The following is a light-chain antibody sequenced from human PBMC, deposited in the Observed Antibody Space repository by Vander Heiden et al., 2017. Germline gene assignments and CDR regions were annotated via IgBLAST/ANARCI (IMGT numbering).Light chain of an antibody. CDR2: EVS. J-gene: IGLJ2*01. V-gene: IGLV2-14*01. Sequence: QSALTQPASVSGSPGQSITISCTGTSRDVGGYHYVSWYQQHPGKGPKLMVYEVSNRPSGVSNRFSGSKSGNTASLTISGLQAEDEADYYCSSYTSSSTVVFGGGTKLTGL. CDR1: SRDVGGYHY. CDR3: SSYTSSSTVV.